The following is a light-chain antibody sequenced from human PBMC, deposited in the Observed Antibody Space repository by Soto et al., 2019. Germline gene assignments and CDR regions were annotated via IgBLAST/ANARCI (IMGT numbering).Light chain of an antibody. Sequence: IQMTQSPANLSASVGDRVTITCRASQSISSWLAWYQQKPGKVPKLLIDDASSLESGVPSRFSGSGSGTEFTLTISSLQPDDFAPYYCQQYNTYPCTFGQGTKVAIK. CDR1: QSISSW. CDR2: DAS. V-gene: IGKV1-5*01. CDR3: QQYNTYPCT. J-gene: IGKJ1*01.